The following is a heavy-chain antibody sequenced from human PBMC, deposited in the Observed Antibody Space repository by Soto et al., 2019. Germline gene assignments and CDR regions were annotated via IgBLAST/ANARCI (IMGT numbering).Heavy chain of an antibody. Sequence: EVRLLESGGGLAQPGGSRRLSCAASGFTFSSSAMNWVRQAPGKGLEWVSSIRVGGGDTFYADSVRGRFTVSRDISRTTLNLQMNSLRAEDTAIYYCAKCSVGTDRTSGWCNWFDPWGQGTPVTVSS. J-gene: IGHJ5*02. CDR1: GFTFSSSA. CDR3: AKCSVGTDRTSGWCNWFDP. D-gene: IGHD6-19*01. CDR2: IRVGGGDT. V-gene: IGHV3-23*01.